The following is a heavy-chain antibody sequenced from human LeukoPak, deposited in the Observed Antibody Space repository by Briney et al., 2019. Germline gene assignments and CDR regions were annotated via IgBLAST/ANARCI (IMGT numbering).Heavy chain of an antibody. V-gene: IGHV3-21*01. Sequence: GGSLRLSCAASGCTFSSNGMNWVRQAPGKGLEWISSISSSSSYVYYADSVKGRFTISRDNAENSLYLQMDSLRVDDTAVYYSARTLPPPATAQFFDYWGQGTLVTVSS. CDR3: ARTLPPPATAQFFDY. J-gene: IGHJ4*02. CDR1: GCTFSSNG. D-gene: IGHD2-2*01. CDR2: ISSSSSYV.